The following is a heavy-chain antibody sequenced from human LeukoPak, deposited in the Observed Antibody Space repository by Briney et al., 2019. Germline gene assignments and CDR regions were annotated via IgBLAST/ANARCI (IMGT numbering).Heavy chain of an antibody. V-gene: IGHV4-39*07. CDR3: ATNWGGGYFDY. Sequence: PSETLSLTCTVSGGSISSGDYYWSWIRQPPGKGLEWIGSIYHSGSTYYNPSLKSRVTISVDTSKNQFSLKLSSVTAADTAVYYCATNWGGGYFDYWGQGTLVTVSS. J-gene: IGHJ4*02. D-gene: IGHD7-27*01. CDR2: IYHSGST. CDR1: GGSISSGDYY.